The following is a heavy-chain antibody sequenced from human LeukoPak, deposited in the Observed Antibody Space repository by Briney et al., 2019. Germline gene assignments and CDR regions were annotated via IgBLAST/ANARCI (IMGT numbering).Heavy chain of an antibody. CDR2: ISRSGTET. J-gene: IGHJ4*02. D-gene: IGHD4-23*01. CDR3: AKKSPDSSGNPAYD. CDR1: GFTFSSYA. Sequence: GGSLRLSCAASGFTFSSYAMTWVRQAPGKGLEWVSVISRSGTETYHADSVRGRFTISRDNAKNTLYLQMNSLRAEDTAVYYCAKKSPDSSGNPAYDWGQGTLVTVSS. V-gene: IGHV3-23*01.